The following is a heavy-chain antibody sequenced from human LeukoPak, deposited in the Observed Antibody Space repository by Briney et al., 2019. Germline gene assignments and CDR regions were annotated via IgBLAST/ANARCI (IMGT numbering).Heavy chain of an antibody. D-gene: IGHD6-13*01. CDR3: ARNGGYSSSWVFDY. J-gene: IGHJ4*02. CDR1: GFTFSSYA. CDR2: ISSNGGST. V-gene: IGHV3-64*01. Sequence: PGGALRLSCAASGFTFSSYAMHWVRQAPGKGLEYVSAISSNGGSTYYANSVKGRFTISRDNSKNTLYLQMGSLRAGDMAVYYCARNGGYSSSWVFDYWGQGTLVTVSS.